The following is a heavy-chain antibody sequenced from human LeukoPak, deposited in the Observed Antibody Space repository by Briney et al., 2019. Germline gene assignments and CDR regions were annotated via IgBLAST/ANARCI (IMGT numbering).Heavy chain of an antibody. D-gene: IGHD6-19*01. CDR2: IIPIFGIA. J-gene: IGHJ4*02. V-gene: IGHV1-69*13. CDR1: GGTFSSYA. CDR3: ARDPTSGWYSGYFDY. Sequence: ASVKVSCKASGGTFSSYAISWVRQAPGQGLEWMGGIIPIFGIANYAQKFQGRVTITADESTSTAYMELSSLRSEDTAVYYCARDPTSGWYSGYFDYWGQGTLVTVSS.